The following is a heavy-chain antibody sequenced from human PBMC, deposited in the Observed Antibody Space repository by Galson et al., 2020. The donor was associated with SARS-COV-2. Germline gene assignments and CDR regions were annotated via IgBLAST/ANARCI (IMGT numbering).Heavy chain of an antibody. CDR1: GFAVSSNY. CDR2: IYKGGTT. CDR3: ARGSSEATRALDY. V-gene: IGHV3-53*01. J-gene: IGHJ4*02. Sequence: GGSLRLSCVASGFAVSSNYWTWVRQAPGKGLEWVSVIYKGGTTYHAESVKGRFTISRDNSKNTLYLQMNNLRVEDTAVYYCARGSSEATRALDYWGQGTLVTVSS.